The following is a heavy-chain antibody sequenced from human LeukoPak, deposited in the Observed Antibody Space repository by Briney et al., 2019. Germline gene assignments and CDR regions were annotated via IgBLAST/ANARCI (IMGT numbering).Heavy chain of an antibody. CDR2: IYYSGST. CDR1: GGSISSSSYY. D-gene: IGHD2-15*01. CDR3: ARIRSGGGGSCYYFDY. Sequence: SETLSLTCTVSGGSISSSSYYWGWLRQPPGKGLEWIGSIYYSGSTYYNPSLKSRVTISVDTSKNQFSLKLSSVTAADTAVYYCARIRSGGGGSCYYFDYWGQGTLVTVSS. V-gene: IGHV4-39*01. J-gene: IGHJ4*02.